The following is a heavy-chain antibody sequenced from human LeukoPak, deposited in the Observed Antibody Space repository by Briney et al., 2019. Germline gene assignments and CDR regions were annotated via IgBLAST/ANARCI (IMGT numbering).Heavy chain of an antibody. V-gene: IGHV3-30*04. CDR1: GFTFSSYA. Sequence: GGSLRLSCAASGFTFSSYAMHWVRQAPGKGLEWVAVISYDGSNKYYADSVKGRFTTSRDNSKNTLYLQMNSLRAEDTAVYYCARVPARRVVTTPTYFDSWGQGTLVTVSS. J-gene: IGHJ4*01. CDR3: ARVPARRVVTTPTYFDS. CDR2: ISYDGSNK. D-gene: IGHD2-21*02.